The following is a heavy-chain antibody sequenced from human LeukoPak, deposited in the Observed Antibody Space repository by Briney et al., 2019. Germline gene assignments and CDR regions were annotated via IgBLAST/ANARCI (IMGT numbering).Heavy chain of an antibody. CDR3: AKDSDKPMAPRGYYFDY. CDR1: GFTFSSYG. D-gene: IGHD5-18*01. V-gene: IGHV3-30*18. J-gene: IGHJ4*02. Sequence: PGGSLRLSCAASGFTFSSYGMHWVRQAPGKGLEWVAVILFDGNNKYYADSVKGRFTVSRDNSKNTLYLQMNSLRPEDTAVYYCAKDSDKPMAPRGYYFDYWGQGTLLTVSS. CDR2: ILFDGNNK.